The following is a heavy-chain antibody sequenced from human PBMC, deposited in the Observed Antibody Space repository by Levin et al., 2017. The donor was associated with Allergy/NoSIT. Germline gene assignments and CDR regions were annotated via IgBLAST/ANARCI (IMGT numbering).Heavy chain of an antibody. V-gene: IGHV3-9*01. CDR3: AKDWRAVAAYYFDY. D-gene: IGHD6-19*01. CDR2: ISWNSGSI. J-gene: IGHJ4*02. CDR1: GFTFDDYA. Sequence: SLKISCAASGFTFDDYAMHWVRQAPGKGLEWVSGISWNSGSIGYADSVKGRFTISRDNAKNSLYLQMNSLRAEDTALYYCAKDWRAVAAYYFDYWGQGTLVTVSS.